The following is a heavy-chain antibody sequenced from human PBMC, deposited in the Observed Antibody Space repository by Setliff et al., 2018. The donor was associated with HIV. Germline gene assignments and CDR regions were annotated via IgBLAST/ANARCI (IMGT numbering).Heavy chain of an antibody. CDR3: ARHCNSGSCYKGNGHYGMDV. Sequence: PGESLKISCKGSGYSFTTYGIGWVRQMPGKGLEWMGIIYPGDSHIRYSPSFQGQVTISADKSISTAYLQWSSLKASDTALYYCARHCNSGSCYKGNGHYGMDVWGQGTTVTVSS. V-gene: IGHV5-51*01. J-gene: IGHJ6*02. D-gene: IGHD2-8*01. CDR1: GYSFTTYG. CDR2: IYPGDSHI.